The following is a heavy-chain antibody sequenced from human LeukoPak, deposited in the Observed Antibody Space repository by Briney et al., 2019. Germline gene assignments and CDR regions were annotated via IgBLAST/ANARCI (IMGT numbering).Heavy chain of an antibody. D-gene: IGHD5-24*01. J-gene: IGHJ4*02. CDR1: GFTFSSYA. CDR2: ISYDGSNK. Sequence: GGSLRLSCAASGFTFSSYAMHWVRQAPGKGLEWVAVISYDGSNKYYADSVKGRFTISRDNSKNTLYLQMNSLRAEDTAIYYCTRVGYIDEGIDYWGQGTLVTVSS. V-gene: IGHV3-30-3*01. CDR3: TRVGYIDEGIDY.